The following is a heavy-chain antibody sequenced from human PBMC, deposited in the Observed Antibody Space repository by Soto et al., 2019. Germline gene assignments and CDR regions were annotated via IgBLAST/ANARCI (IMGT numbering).Heavy chain of an antibody. CDR3: ASRDPGTSVDY. J-gene: IGHJ4*02. Sequence: SETLSLTCAVSGGSSTSNNWWTWVRQPPGQGLEWIGEIYRTGSTNYNPSLKSRVTISLDKSENHFSLRVTSLTAADTAVYYCASRDPGTSVDYWGQGTLVTVSS. D-gene: IGHD1-7*01. CDR2: IYRTGST. CDR1: GGSSTSNNW. V-gene: IGHV4-4*02.